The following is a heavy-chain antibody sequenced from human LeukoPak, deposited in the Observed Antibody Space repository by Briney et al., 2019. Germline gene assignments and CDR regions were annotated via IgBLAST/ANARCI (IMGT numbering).Heavy chain of an antibody. CDR3: ARGPEKLSGDRTPTYTDFFDY. V-gene: IGHV3-13*04. J-gene: IGHJ4*02. CDR2: IAITGNT. Sequence: PGGSLRLSCAASGFIFSSYDMHWVRQATGKGLEWVSSIAITGNTYYSGSVKGRFTISRDNAKNSLYLQMNSLRAEDTAVYYCARGPEKLSGDRTPTYTDFFDYWGQGTLVTVSS. CDR1: GFIFSSYD. D-gene: IGHD7-27*01.